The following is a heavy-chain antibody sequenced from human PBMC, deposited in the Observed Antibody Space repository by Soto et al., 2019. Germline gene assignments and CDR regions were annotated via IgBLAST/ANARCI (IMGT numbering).Heavy chain of an antibody. V-gene: IGHV3-30-3*01. CDR3: ARDGGASSGRIDY. Sequence: QVQLVESGGGVVQPGRSLRLSCAASGFTFSSYAMHWVRQAPGKGLEWVAVISYDGSNKYYADSVKGRFTISRDNSKNTLYLQMNSLRAEDRAVYYCARDGGASSGRIDYWGQGTLVTVSS. CDR1: GFTFSSYA. CDR2: ISYDGSNK. J-gene: IGHJ4*02. D-gene: IGHD6-19*01.